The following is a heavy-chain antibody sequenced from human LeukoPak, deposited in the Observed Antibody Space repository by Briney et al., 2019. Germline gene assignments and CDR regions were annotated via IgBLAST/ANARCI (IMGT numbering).Heavy chain of an antibody. CDR2: INPSDGST. Sequence: ASVKVSCKASGYTFTSYDINWVRQATGQGLEWMGIINPSDGSTSYAQKFQDRVTMTRDTSTSTVYMELSSLRSEDTAVYYCARDRYYYGSGSYHCGLDVWGQGTTVTVSS. V-gene: IGHV1-46*01. CDR1: GYTFTSYD. D-gene: IGHD3-10*01. J-gene: IGHJ6*02. CDR3: ARDRYYYGSGSYHCGLDV.